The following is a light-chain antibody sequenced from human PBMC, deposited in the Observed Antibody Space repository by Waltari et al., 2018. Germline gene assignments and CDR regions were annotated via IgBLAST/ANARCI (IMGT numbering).Light chain of an antibody. CDR3: LQHKSFPRK. CDR2: GAS. V-gene: IGKV1-17*01. CDR1: QGVGSD. Sequence: DIQMTQSPSSLSASVGDRVTITCRASQGVGSDLGWYQQKSGKAPKRLIYGASTLDGGVPSRFSGSASGTDFTLTISSLQPEDFATYYCLQHKSFPRKFGQGTKVE. J-gene: IGKJ1*01.